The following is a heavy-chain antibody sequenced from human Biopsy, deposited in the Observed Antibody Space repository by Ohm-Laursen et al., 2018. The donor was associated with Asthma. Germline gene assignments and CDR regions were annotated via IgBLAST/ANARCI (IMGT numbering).Heavy chain of an antibody. CDR2: IYYTGSD. V-gene: IGHV4-61*01. J-gene: IGHJ6*02. D-gene: IGHD3-10*01. Sequence: TLSLTCTVSGGSVSSGSYYWSWIRQPPGKGLEWLGYIYYTGSDNYNPSLRSRVTISVDTSKNQFSLRLNSVTAADTAVYYCARGPNYHGSGRAPIGMDVWGQGTTVTVSS. CDR1: GGSVSSGSYY. CDR3: ARGPNYHGSGRAPIGMDV.